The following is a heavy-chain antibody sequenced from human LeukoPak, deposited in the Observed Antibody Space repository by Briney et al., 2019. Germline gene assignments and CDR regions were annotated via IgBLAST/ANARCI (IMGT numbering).Heavy chain of an antibody. Sequence: ASVTVSCKSSGYTFTGYYIHWVRQAPGQGLEWMGWIYPNSGGTNYAQKFQGRVTMTRDTSISTAYMELSRLRSADTAVYYCARAPFPDYGDYTCDYWGQGTLVTVSS. D-gene: IGHD4-17*01. J-gene: IGHJ4*02. V-gene: IGHV1-2*02. CDR2: IYPNSGGT. CDR1: GYTFTGYY. CDR3: ARAPFPDYGDYTCDY.